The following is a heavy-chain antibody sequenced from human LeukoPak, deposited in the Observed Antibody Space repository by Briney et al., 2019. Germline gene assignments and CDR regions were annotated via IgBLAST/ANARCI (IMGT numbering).Heavy chain of an antibody. CDR2: ISSSSSYT. J-gene: IGHJ6*04. D-gene: IGHD3-10*01. Sequence: PGGSLRLSCAASGFTVSSNYMSWIRQAPGKGLEWVSYISSSSSYTNYADSVKGRFTISRDNAKNSLYLQMNSLRAEDTAVYYCARDLRVGELYLGYYYGMDVWGKGTTVTVSS. CDR1: GFTVSSNY. V-gene: IGHV3-11*06. CDR3: ARDLRVGELYLGYYYGMDV.